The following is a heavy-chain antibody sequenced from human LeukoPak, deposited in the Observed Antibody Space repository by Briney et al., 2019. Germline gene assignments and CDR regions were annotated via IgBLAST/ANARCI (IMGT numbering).Heavy chain of an antibody. D-gene: IGHD1-26*01. V-gene: IGHV3-30*03. CDR3: ARGLYGSPGDN. CDR1: GFTFRIYN. Sequence: PGGSLRLSCAASGFTFRIYNMHWVRQAPGKGLEWVAVITYDGSNKYYSDSVRGRFTISRDNAKNTLYLQMNSLRAEDTAVYYCARGLYGSPGDNWGQGTLVSVSS. J-gene: IGHJ4*02. CDR2: ITYDGSNK.